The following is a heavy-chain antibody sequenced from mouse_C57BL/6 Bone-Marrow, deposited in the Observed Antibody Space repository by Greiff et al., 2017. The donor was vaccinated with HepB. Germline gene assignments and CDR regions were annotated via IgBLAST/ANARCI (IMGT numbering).Heavy chain of an antibody. CDR2: IRSKSSNYAT. CDR3: VRDGGEDWYFDV. V-gene: IGHV10-3*01. Sequence: EVQRVESGGGLVQPKGSLKLSCAASGFTFNTYAMHWVRQAPGKGLEWVARIRSKSSNYATYYADSVKDRFTISRDDSQSMLYLQMNNLKTEDTAMYYCVRDGGEDWYFDVWGTGTTVTVSS. CDR1: GFTFNTYA. J-gene: IGHJ1*03.